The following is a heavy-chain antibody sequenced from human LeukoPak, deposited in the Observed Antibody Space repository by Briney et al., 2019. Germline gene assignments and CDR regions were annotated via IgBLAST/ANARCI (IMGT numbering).Heavy chain of an antibody. D-gene: IGHD3-10*01. V-gene: IGHV4-59*01. CDR2: MYYDGST. CDR1: GGSISGYH. CDR3: ATLPEDFSSRSTY. J-gene: IGHJ4*02. Sequence: SETLSLTCTVSGGSISGYHWTWIRQPPGKGLEFIGYMYYDGSTNYNPSLRSRVTISADTSKTQFSLKLSSVTAADTAVYYCATLPEDFSSRSTYWGQGTLVTVSS.